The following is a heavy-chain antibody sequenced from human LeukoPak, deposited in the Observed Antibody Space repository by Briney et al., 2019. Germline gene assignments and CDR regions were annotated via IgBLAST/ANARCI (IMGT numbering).Heavy chain of an antibody. CDR3: AKSVDSSLHFDY. D-gene: IGHD6-6*01. V-gene: IGHV3-33*06. J-gene: IGHJ4*02. CDR2: IWYDGSNK. CDR1: GFTFSTFS. Sequence: GGSLRLSCAASGFTFSTFSMHWVRQAPGKGLEWVAVIWYDGSNKYYADSVKGRFTISRDNSKNTLYLQMNSLRAEDTAVYYCAKSVDSSLHFDYWGQGTLVTVSS.